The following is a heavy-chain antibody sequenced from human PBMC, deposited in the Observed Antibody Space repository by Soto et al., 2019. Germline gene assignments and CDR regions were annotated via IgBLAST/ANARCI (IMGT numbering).Heavy chain of an antibody. J-gene: IGHJ4*02. CDR1: GFSLSTSGVG. D-gene: IGHD3-10*01. V-gene: IGHV2-5*02. CDR3: AHRRTYGSGSYSFGY. CDR2: IYWDDDK. Sequence: QITLKESGPTLVKPTQPLTLTCTFSGFSLSTSGVGVAWIRQPPGKALEWLALIYWDDDKRYSPSLKSRLTITKDTSKNQVVLTMTNMDPVDTATYYCAHRRTYGSGSYSFGYWGQGTLVTVSS.